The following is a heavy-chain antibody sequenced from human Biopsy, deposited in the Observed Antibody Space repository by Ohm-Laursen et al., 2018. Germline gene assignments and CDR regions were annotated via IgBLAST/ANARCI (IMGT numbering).Heavy chain of an antibody. Sequence: VSSVKVSCKVIGGTFSASGISWVRLAPGHGLEFVGGIIPIFQTTHYAQSFQGRVTIVADKSTSTAYMELSSLRSDDTATYYCATVRGLVWFGELIAWGQGTLVTVSS. J-gene: IGHJ5*02. V-gene: IGHV1-69*06. D-gene: IGHD3-10*01. CDR3: ATVRGLVWFGELIA. CDR1: GGTFSASG. CDR2: IIPIFQTT.